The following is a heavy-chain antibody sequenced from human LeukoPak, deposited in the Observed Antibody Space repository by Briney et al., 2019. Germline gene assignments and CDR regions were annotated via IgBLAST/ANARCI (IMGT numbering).Heavy chain of an antibody. CDR1: GFTFTKYW. Sequence: PGDSLRLSCAGSGFTFTKYWMTWVRQAPGKGLEWVGVISRHGSTKIYAASVKGRFTISRDNSKNTMYLQMDSLSPEDTAVYFCAKEYSSGWSYWNFDLWGRSTLVTVSS. CDR2: ISRHGSTK. V-gene: IGHV3-30*18. J-gene: IGHJ2*01. CDR3: AKEYSSGWSYWNFDL. D-gene: IGHD6-19*01.